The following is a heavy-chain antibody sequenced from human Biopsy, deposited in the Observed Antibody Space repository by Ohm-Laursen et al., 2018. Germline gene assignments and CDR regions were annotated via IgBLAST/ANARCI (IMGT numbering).Heavy chain of an antibody. CDR2: INQAGTT. J-gene: IGHJ4*02. V-gene: IGHV4-34*08. CDR3: GNEVHGRDY. D-gene: IGHD2-15*01. Sequence: SDTLSLTWAVFGKTFSDYQWSWIRQPLGKGLEWIGQINQAGTTNYNPSLKSRVSISADASKYEFSLRLTSVTAADTAVYLCGNEVHGRDYWGLGAQVTVSS. CDR1: GKTFSDYQ.